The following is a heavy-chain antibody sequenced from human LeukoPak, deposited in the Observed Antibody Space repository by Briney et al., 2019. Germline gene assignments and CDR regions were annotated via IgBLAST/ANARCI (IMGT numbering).Heavy chain of an antibody. V-gene: IGHV3-21*01. D-gene: IGHD3-22*01. CDR2: ISSSSSYI. Sequence: GGSLRLSCAASGFTFSSYSMNWVRQAPGKGLEWVSSISSSSSYIYYADSVKGRFTISRDNAKNSLYLQMNSLRAEDTAVYYCARDSLHANYYVTNGYSPASDAFDIWGQGTVVTVSS. J-gene: IGHJ3*02. CDR3: ARDSLHANYYVTNGYSPASDAFDI. CDR1: GFTFSSYS.